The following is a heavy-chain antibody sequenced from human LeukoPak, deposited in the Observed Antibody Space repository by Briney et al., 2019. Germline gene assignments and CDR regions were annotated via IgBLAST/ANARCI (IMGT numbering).Heavy chain of an antibody. Sequence: ASVKVSCKASGYTLSGYGISWLRQAPGQGLEWVGWITTHNGDKKYSEKFQGRITMTTDTSTSTYYMELRSLRSDDTAIYYCARDCSNGVCYPRDYWGQGTLVIVST. J-gene: IGHJ4*02. CDR2: ITTHNGDK. CDR1: GYTLSGYG. D-gene: IGHD2-8*01. V-gene: IGHV1-18*01. CDR3: ARDCSNGVCYPRDY.